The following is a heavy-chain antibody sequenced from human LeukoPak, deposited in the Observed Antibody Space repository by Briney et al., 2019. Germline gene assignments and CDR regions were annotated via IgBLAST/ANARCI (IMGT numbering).Heavy chain of an antibody. V-gene: IGHV3-74*01. D-gene: IGHD3-10*01. CDR1: RFTFSTYW. CDR2: INNDGSIT. Sequence: GGSLRLSCAASRFTFSTYWMHWVRQAPGKGLVWVSRINNDGSITNYADSVKGRFTISRDNAMNTLYLQVNSLRAEDTAVYYCARGVYGSATWFDPWGQGTQVTVSS. J-gene: IGHJ5*02. CDR3: ARGVYGSATWFDP.